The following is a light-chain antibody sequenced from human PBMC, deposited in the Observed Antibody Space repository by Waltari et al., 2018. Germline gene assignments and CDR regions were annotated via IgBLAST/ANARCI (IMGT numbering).Light chain of an antibody. V-gene: IGLV2-23*02. CDR2: DVS. Sequence: QSALTQPAAVSGSPGQSVTISCTGASSDLGRYDIVSWYQQHTGNAPKLVISDVSKRPSGVSDRFSGSKSGDTASLTISGLQFEDEADYYCCSYAGNYVWVFGGGTRLTVL. CDR1: SSDLGRYDI. CDR3: CSYAGNYVWV. J-gene: IGLJ3*02.